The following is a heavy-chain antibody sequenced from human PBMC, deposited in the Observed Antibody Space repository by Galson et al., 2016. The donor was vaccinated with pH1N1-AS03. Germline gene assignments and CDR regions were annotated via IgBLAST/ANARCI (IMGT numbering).Heavy chain of an antibody. J-gene: IGHJ4*02. CDR2: LYTSGST. CDR3: ARASPLPSGYFDY. Sequence: TLSLTCTVSGGSISSGSYYWSWIRQPAGKGLEWIGRLYTSGSTNYNPSLKSRVTISVDTSKNQFSLKLSSVTAADTAVYYCARASPLPSGYFDYWGQGTQVTVSS. CDR1: GGSISSGSYY. V-gene: IGHV4-61*02.